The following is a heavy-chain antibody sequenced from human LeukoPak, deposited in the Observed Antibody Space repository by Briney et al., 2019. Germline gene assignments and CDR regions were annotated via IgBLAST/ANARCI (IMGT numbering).Heavy chain of an antibody. CDR2: IYYSGST. CDR3: ARVSGGSYYRVLYYFDY. J-gene: IGHJ4*02. CDR1: GGSISSSSYY. V-gene: IGHV4-39*07. Sequence: KPSETLSLTCTVSGGSISSSSYYWGWIRQPPGKGLEWIGSIYYSGSTYYNPSLKSRVTISVDTSKNQFSLKLSSVTAADTAVYYCARVSGGSYYRVLYYFDYWGQGTLVTVSS. D-gene: IGHD1-26*01.